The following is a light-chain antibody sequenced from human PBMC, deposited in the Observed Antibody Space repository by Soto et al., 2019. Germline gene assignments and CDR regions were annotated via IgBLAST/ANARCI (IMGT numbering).Light chain of an antibody. Sequence: ETVLTQPPGPLSLSPGERATLSCRASQSVSNNYLAWYQQKPGQAPRLLIYGASNRATGIPDRFSGSGSGTDFTLTSSRLEPEDIAVYYCQQYGSSGTFGQGTKVDIK. V-gene: IGKV3-20*01. CDR1: QSVSNNY. J-gene: IGKJ1*01. CDR3: QQYGSSGT. CDR2: GAS.